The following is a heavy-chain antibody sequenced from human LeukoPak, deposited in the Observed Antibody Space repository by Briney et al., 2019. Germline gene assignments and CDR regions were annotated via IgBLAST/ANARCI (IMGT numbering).Heavy chain of an antibody. CDR3: ASYAKDIVVLPAASIYWYFDL. CDR1: GGSFSGYY. Sequence: SSETLSLTCAVYGGSFSGYYWSWIRQPPAKGLEWIGEINHSGSTNYIPSLKSRVTISVDTSKNQFSLKLSSVTAADTAVYYCASYAKDIVVLPAASIYWYFDLWGRGTLVTVSS. V-gene: IGHV4-34*01. CDR2: INHSGST. J-gene: IGHJ2*01. D-gene: IGHD2-2*01.